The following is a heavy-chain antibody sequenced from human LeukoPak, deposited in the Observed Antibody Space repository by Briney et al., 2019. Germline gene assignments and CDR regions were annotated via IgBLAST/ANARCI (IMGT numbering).Heavy chain of an antibody. V-gene: IGHV4-39*01. D-gene: IGHD4-17*01. Sequence: SETLSLTCTVSGGSISSSSYYWGWIRQPPGKGLEWIGSIYYSGSTYYNPSLKSRVTISVDTSKNQFSLKLSSVTVADTAVYYCARPPPKYGDYGHTWYFDLWGRGTLVTVSS. J-gene: IGHJ2*01. CDR3: ARPPPKYGDYGHTWYFDL. CDR2: IYYSGST. CDR1: GGSISSSSYY.